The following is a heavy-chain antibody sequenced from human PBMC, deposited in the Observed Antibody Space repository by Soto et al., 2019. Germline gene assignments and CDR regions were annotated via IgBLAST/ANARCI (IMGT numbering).Heavy chain of an antibody. CDR2: LYHIGST. J-gene: IGHJ6*02. Sequence: SETLSLTCAVSGYSISSGNYWAWIRQPPGRGLEWIGSLYHIGSTHYNTSLKSRVTISVDTSKNHFSLELSSVTAADTAMYYCARHRDVVVVAATQVYYYGMDVWGQGTTVTVSS. CDR1: GYSISSGNY. V-gene: IGHV4-38-2*01. CDR3: ARHRDVVVVAATQVYYYGMDV. D-gene: IGHD2-15*01.